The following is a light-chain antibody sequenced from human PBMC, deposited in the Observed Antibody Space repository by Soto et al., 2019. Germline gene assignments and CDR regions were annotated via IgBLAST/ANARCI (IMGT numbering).Light chain of an antibody. CDR2: KAS. CDR3: QHYNSYSEA. Sequence: DIQMTQSPSSLSASVVDRVTITCRASQIISSYLNWYQQKPGKAPKLLIYKASTLKSGVPSRFSGSGSGTEFTLTISSLQPDDFATYYCQHYNSYSEAFGQGTKVDIK. V-gene: IGKV1-5*03. J-gene: IGKJ1*01. CDR1: QIISSY.